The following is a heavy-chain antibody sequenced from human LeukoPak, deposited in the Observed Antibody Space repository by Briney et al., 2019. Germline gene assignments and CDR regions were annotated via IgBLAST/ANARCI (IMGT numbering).Heavy chain of an antibody. CDR2: INPNSGGT. CDR1: GYTFTGYY. Sequence: GASVKVSCKASGYTFTGYYMHWVRQAPGQGLEWMGWINPNSGGTNYAQKFQGRVTMTGDTSISTAYMELSRLRSDDTAVYYCARDQVGAVGYFDYWGQGTLVTVSS. J-gene: IGHJ4*02. D-gene: IGHD1-26*01. CDR3: ARDQVGAVGYFDY. V-gene: IGHV1-2*02.